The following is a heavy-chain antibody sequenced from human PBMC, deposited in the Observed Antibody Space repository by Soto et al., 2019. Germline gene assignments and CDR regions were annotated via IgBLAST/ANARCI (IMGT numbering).Heavy chain of an antibody. Sequence: ASVKVSCKASGYTFTSYYMHWVRQAPGQGLEWMGIINPSGGSTSYAQKFQGRVTMTRDTSTSTVYMELSSLRSEDTAVYYCARNYWSRYCSSTSCYTAFDIWGQGTVVTVSS. J-gene: IGHJ3*02. CDR1: GYTFTSYY. CDR2: INPSGGST. V-gene: IGHV1-46*01. D-gene: IGHD2-2*02. CDR3: ARNYWSRYCSSTSCYTAFDI.